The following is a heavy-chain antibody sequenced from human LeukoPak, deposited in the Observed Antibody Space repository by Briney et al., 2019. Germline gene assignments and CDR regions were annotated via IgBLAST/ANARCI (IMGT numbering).Heavy chain of an antibody. CDR2: ISGSGGST. CDR3: AKSTPTYYDILTGYSHHTQPFDY. Sequence: GGSLRLSCAASGFTFSSYAMSWVRQAPGKGLEWVSAISGSGGSTYYADSVKGRFTISRDNSKNTLYLQMNSLRAEDTAVCYCAKSTPTYYDILTGYSHHTQPFDYWGQGTLVTVSS. CDR1: GFTFSSYA. J-gene: IGHJ4*02. V-gene: IGHV3-23*01. D-gene: IGHD3-9*01.